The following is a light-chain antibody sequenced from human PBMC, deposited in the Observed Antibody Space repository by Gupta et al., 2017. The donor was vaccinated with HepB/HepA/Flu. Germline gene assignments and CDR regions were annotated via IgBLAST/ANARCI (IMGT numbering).Light chain of an antibody. Sequence: SSELTQDPAVSVALGQTARLTCQGDSLRSYYASWYQQKPGQAPVLVIYGKNNRPSGIPDRFSGSSSGNTASLTITGAQAEDEADYYCNSRDSSGNYVVFGGGTKLTVL. CDR1: SLRSYY. CDR3: NSRDSSGNYVV. V-gene: IGLV3-19*01. J-gene: IGLJ2*01. CDR2: GKN.